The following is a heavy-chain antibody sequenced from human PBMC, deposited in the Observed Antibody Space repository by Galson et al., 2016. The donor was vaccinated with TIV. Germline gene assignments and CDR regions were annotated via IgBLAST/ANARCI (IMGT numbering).Heavy chain of an antibody. CDR3: ARTPADHSDSSVGGYFDY. J-gene: IGHJ4*02. CDR2: IAWDDDK. D-gene: IGHD3-22*01. V-gene: IGHV2-70*04. CDR1: GFSLSTSGMR. Sequence: PALVTPPQTLTLTCTFSGFSLSTSGMRVSWIRQPPGKALEWLARIAWDDDKFYSTSLRTRLTISKDTSKNPVVLTMTNMDPVDKATYYCARTPADHSDSSVGGYFDYWGQGILLTGSS.